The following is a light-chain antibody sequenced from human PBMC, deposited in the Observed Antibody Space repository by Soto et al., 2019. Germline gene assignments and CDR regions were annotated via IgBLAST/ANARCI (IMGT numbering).Light chain of an antibody. CDR1: QSISGW. CDR3: QQSNRYPLS. Sequence: DIQMTQSPSTLSASVGDRVTITCRASQSISGWLAWYQQKPGKVPNLLIYKASTLESGVPSRFSGSGSGTESPLTISSLQPHDFATYSSQQSNRYPLSLGGGTKVEIK. V-gene: IGKV1-5*03. J-gene: IGKJ4*01. CDR2: KAS.